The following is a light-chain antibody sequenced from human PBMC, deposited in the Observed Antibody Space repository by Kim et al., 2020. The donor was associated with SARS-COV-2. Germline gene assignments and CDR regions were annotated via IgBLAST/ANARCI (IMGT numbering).Light chain of an antibody. J-gene: IGLJ3*02. CDR3: YSAADNNWL. V-gene: IGLV3-27*01. CDR2: KDS. CDR1: VLAKRY. Sequence: SVSPGQPARITCSGDVLAKRYARWFQQKPGQAPLLVIYKDSKRPSGIPERFSGSSSGTTVTLTISGAQVEDEADYYCYSAADNNWLFGGGTKMTVL.